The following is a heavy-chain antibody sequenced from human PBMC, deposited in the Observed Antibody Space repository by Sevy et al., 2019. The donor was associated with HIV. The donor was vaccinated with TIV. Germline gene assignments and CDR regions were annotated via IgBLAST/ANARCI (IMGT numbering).Heavy chain of an antibody. CDR2: TYYRSKWYN. CDR3: ARESRYSSSWYDAGYSYYYGMDV. V-gene: IGHV6-1*01. Sequence: SETLSLTCAISGDSVSSNSAAWNWIRQSPSRGLEWLGRTYYRSKWYNDYAVSGKIRITINPDTSKNQFSLQLNSVTPEDTAAYYCARESRYSSSWYDAGYSYYYGMDVWGQGTTVTVSS. J-gene: IGHJ6*02. D-gene: IGHD6-13*01. CDR1: GDSVSSNSAA.